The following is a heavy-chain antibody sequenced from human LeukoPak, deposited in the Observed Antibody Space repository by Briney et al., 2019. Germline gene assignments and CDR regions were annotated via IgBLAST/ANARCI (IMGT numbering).Heavy chain of an antibody. CDR3: AKKWGNWFDP. CDR2: INHSGST. D-gene: IGHD1-26*01. CDR1: GGSFSGYY. Sequence: SETLSLTCAVNGGSFSGYYWSWIRQPPGKGLEWIGEINHSGSTNYNPSLKSRVTISVDTSKNQFSLKLSSVTAADTAVYYCAKKWGNWFDPWGQGTLVTVSS. V-gene: IGHV4-34*01. J-gene: IGHJ5*02.